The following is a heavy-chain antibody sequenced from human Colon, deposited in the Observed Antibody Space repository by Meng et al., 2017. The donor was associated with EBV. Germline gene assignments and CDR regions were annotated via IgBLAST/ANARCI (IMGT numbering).Heavy chain of an antibody. D-gene: IGHD2-8*02. CDR1: GYTFSQYW. CDR2: LNEDGATT. J-gene: IGHJ5*01. CDR3: SRDLVGSDDS. V-gene: IGHV3-74*01. Sequence: EVQLLGSGGGLVQPGGSLRLSCVGSGYTFSQYWMHWVRQAPGMGLEWVSRLNEDGATTTYADSVRGRFTISRDNAKNTLYLQMNSLRAEDTAVYYCSRDLVGSDDSWGQGTLVTVSS.